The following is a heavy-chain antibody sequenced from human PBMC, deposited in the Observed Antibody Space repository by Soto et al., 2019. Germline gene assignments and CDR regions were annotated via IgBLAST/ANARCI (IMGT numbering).Heavy chain of an antibody. CDR1: GFSLSTSGVG. D-gene: IGHD3-16*01. V-gene: IGHV2-5*02. CDR3: VHKIRLNVGTYYLLYSGLDV. Sequence: QITLKESGPTLAKPTQTLTLTCTFAGFSLSTSGVGVGWIRQAPGKALEWLALIYWDDDKNYSPSLKSRLTLTEDTSKGQVIRRLTNMLPVNSATYYWVHKIRLNVGTYYLLYSGLDVWGQGTTVTVSS. J-gene: IGHJ6*02. CDR2: IYWDDDK.